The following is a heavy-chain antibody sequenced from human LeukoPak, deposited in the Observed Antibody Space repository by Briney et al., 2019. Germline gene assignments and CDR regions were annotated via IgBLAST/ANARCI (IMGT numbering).Heavy chain of an antibody. Sequence: PSETLSLTCTVSGVSLSSDYWSWIRQPPGKGLEWIGSIYYSGSTNYNPSLKSRVTISVDTSKNQFSLKLSSVTAADTAVYYCARQKDSGTYPFDYWGQGTTVTVSS. CDR2: IYYSGST. D-gene: IGHD1-26*01. V-gene: IGHV4-59*08. J-gene: IGHJ4*03. CDR3: ARQKDSGTYPFDY. CDR1: GVSLSSDY.